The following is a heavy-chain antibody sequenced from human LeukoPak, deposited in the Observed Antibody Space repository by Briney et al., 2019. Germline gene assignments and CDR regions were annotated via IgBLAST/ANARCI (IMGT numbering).Heavy chain of an antibody. Sequence: SETLSLTCTVSDYSISSAYYWGWIRQPPGKGLECIGGIYYSGSTYYNPSLKSRVTISVDTSKNQFSLKLSSVTAADTAVYYCAGYMTLDIWGQGTMVTVSS. J-gene: IGHJ3*02. CDR1: DYSISSAYY. V-gene: IGHV4-38-2*02. D-gene: IGHD2-21*02. CDR3: AGYMTLDI. CDR2: IYYSGST.